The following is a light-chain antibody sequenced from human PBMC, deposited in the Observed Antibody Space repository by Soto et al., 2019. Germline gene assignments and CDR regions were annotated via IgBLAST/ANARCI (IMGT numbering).Light chain of an antibody. Sequence: AIQMTQFPSSLSASVGDRVTITCRASQGIRNDLGWYQQKSGRAPKLLIFGASTLQSGVPSRFSGSGSGTDFTLTISSLQPEDFATYYCQQLNSFPITFGQGTRLEI. CDR1: QGIRND. J-gene: IGKJ5*01. CDR3: QQLNSFPIT. V-gene: IGKV1-6*01. CDR2: GAS.